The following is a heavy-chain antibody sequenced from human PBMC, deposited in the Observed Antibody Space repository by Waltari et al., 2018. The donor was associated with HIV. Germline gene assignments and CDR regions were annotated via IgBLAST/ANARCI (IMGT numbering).Heavy chain of an antibody. J-gene: IGHJ4*02. V-gene: IGHV3-49*04. D-gene: IGHD3-3*01. CDR2: IRIKTFGGTT. CDR3: ARDTARNYDFHHFDY. CDR1: GFGLGDYV. Sequence: EVHLEESGGGLVQPGQSLRLSGATSGFGLGDYVMSWVRQAPGKGLEWVGLIRIKTFGGTTQYAASVKGRFTISRDDSKSIAYLQMSSLKTDDTAVYYCARDTARNYDFHHFDYWGQGTLVTVSS.